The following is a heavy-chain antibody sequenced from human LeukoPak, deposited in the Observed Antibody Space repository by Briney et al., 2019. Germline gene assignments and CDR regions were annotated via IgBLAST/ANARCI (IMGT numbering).Heavy chain of an antibody. Sequence: PSETLSLTCAVYGGSFSGYYWSWIRQPPGKGLEWIGEINHSGSTNYNPSLKSRVTISVDTSKNQFSLKLTSVTAGDTAVYYCARGIGTSYESSRDAFDIWGQGTMVTVSS. J-gene: IGHJ3*02. CDR3: ARGIGTSYESSRDAFDI. CDR1: GGSFSGYY. V-gene: IGHV4-34*01. D-gene: IGHD3-22*01. CDR2: INHSGST.